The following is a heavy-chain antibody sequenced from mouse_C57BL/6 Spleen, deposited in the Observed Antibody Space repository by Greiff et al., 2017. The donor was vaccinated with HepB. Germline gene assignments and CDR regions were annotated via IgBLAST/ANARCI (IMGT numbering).Heavy chain of an antibody. D-gene: IGHD4-1*01. CDR3: ARSFKLTGAMDY. CDR2: IYPGSGST. Sequence: QVQLKQPGAELVKPGASVKMSCKASGYTFTSYWITWVKQRPGQGLEWIGDIYPGSGSTNYNEKFKSKATLTVDTSSSTAYMQLSSLTSEDSAVYYCARSFKLTGAMDYWGQGTSVTVSS. J-gene: IGHJ4*01. CDR1: GYTFTSYW. V-gene: IGHV1-55*01.